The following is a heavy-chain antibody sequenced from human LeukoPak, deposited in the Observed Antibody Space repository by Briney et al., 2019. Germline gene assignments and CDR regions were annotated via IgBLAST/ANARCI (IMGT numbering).Heavy chain of an antibody. CDR1: GYTFTGYY. Sequence: PSVKVSCKASGYTFTGYYMHWVRRAPGQGLEWMGWINPNSGGTNYAQKFQGRVTMTRDTSISTAYMELSRLRSDDTAVYYCASSITGTTWYFDYWGQGTLVTVSS. D-gene: IGHD1-7*01. J-gene: IGHJ4*02. V-gene: IGHV1-2*02. CDR2: INPNSGGT. CDR3: ASSITGTTWYFDY.